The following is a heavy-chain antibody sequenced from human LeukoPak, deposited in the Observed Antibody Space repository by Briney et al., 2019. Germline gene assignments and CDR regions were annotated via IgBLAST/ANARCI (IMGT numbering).Heavy chain of an antibody. CDR1: GFTFSSYW. J-gene: IGHJ4*02. CDR2: INTDESST. V-gene: IGHV3-74*01. Sequence: GGSLRLSCAASGFTFSSYWMHWVRQVPGKGLVWVSRINTDESSTTYADSVKGRFTISRDNTENTLYLQMSSLRAEDTAVYYCAREWKKTGAFDHWGQGTLVTVSS. D-gene: IGHD1-1*01. CDR3: AREWKKTGAFDH.